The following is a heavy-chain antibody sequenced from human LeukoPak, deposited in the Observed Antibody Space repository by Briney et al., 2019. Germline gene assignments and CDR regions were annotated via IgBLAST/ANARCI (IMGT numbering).Heavy chain of an antibody. Sequence: GGSLRLFCAASGFIFNDFWMHWLRQVPGKGPVWVSRISSDGSTTYYADSVKGRFTISRDNAKNTLYLQMSSLRVEDTAVYYCGTAQYWGQGTLLTVSS. CDR3: GTAQY. CDR1: GFIFNDFW. CDR2: ISSDGSTT. V-gene: IGHV3-74*01. J-gene: IGHJ4*02.